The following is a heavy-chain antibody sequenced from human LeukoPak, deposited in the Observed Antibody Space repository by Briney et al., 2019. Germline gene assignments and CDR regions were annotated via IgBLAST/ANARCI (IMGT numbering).Heavy chain of an antibody. V-gene: IGHV1-24*01. CDR2: FDPEDGET. J-gene: IGHJ1*01. CDR1: GYTLTELS. D-gene: IGHD6-13*01. CDR3: ATQQLVRFVLRFQH. Sequence: ASVKVSCKVSGYTLTELSMHWVRQAPGKGLEWMGRFDPEDGETIYAQKFQGRVTMTEDTSTNTTYMELSSLRSEDTAVYYCATQQLVRFVLRFQHWGQGTLVTVSS.